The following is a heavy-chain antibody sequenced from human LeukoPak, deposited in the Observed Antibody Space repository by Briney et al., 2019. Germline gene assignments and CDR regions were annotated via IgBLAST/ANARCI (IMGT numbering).Heavy chain of an antibody. V-gene: IGHV4-59*01. D-gene: IGHD2-2*01. Sequence: PSETLSLTCTVSGGSISSYYWSWLRQPPGKGLEWIGHIYYNGSTNYNPSLKSRATISVDTSKNQFSLKLSSVTAADTAVYYCARGKYQLPVRDFGFDPWGQGTLVTVSS. CDR1: GGSISSYY. J-gene: IGHJ5*02. CDR2: IYYNGST. CDR3: ARGKYQLPVRDFGFDP.